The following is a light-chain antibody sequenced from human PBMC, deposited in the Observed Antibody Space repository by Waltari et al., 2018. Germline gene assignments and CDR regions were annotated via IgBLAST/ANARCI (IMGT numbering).Light chain of an antibody. CDR1: QGISNY. J-gene: IGKJ1*01. Sequence: DIQMTQSPSSLSASVGDRVTIPCRASQGISNYLAWYHQKPGKVPKLLIYAASTLQSGVTSRFSGSGSGTDFTLTISSLQPEDVATYYCQKYNSAPPWTFGQGTKVEIK. V-gene: IGKV1-27*01. CDR2: AAS. CDR3: QKYNSAPPWT.